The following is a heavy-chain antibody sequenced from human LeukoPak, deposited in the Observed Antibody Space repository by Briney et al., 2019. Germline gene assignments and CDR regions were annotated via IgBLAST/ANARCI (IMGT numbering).Heavy chain of an antibody. CDR1: GGSFSGYY. Sequence: SETLSLTCAVYGGSFSGYYWSWIRQPPGKGLEWIGEINHSGSTNYNPSLKSRVTISVDTSKNQFSLKLSSVTAADTAVYYCAREYRGYSGHDTHRFDYWGQGTLVTVSS. J-gene: IGHJ4*02. CDR2: INHSGST. D-gene: IGHD5-12*01. CDR3: AREYRGYSGHDTHRFDY. V-gene: IGHV4-34*01.